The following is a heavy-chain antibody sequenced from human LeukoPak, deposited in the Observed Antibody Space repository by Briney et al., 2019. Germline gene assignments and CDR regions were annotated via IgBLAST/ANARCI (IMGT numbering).Heavy chain of an antibody. CDR1: GFSFSAYG. Sequence: GRTLTLSCAASGFSFSAYGVHWVRQAPGKGLEWVAVIWYDGSSKDYAVSVKGRFTLSRDTSKNTLYLQMNSLTVEDTAVYYCARSQSSSLIDYWGQGTLVTVSS. D-gene: IGHD6-13*01. CDR2: IWYDGSSK. V-gene: IGHV3-33*01. J-gene: IGHJ4*02. CDR3: ARSQSSSLIDY.